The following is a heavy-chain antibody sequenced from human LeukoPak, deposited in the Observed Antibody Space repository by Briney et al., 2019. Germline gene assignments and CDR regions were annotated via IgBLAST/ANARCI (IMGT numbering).Heavy chain of an antibody. J-gene: IGHJ4*02. D-gene: IGHD6-19*01. V-gene: IGHV3-23*01. CDR1: GFTFSSYA. Sequence: GGSLRLSCAASGFTFSSYAMSWVRQAPGKGLEWVSTISGSGSGGSTYYADSVKGRFTISRDNSKDALYLQMNSLRAEDTAVYYCAKLLAVTNSYYFNYWGQGTLVTVSS. CDR3: AKLLAVTNSYYFNY. CDR2: ISGSGSGGST.